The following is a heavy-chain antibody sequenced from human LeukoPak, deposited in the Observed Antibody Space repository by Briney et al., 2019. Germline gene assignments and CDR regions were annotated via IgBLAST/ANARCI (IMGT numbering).Heavy chain of an antibody. CDR1: GFTVFSNY. D-gene: IGHD6-19*01. CDR3: AKGYSSGWYAFDS. Sequence: GGSLRLSCAASGFTVFSNYMSWVRQAPGKGLEWVSVIYSDGTTYYADSVRGRFTISKDNSKNTLYLQMTSLRADDTALYYCAKGYSSGWYAFDSWGQGTLVTVSS. CDR2: IYSDGTT. J-gene: IGHJ4*02. V-gene: IGHV3-53*01.